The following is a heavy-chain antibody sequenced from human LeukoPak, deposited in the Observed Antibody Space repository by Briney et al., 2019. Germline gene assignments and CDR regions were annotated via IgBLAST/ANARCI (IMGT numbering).Heavy chain of an antibody. Sequence: GGSLRLSCAASGFTFSSYSMNWVRQAPGKGLEWVSSISSSSSYIYYADSVKGRFTISRDNAKNSLYLQMNSLRAEDTAVYYCARDSAVYYDFWSGYPYYFDYWGQGTLVTVSS. CDR3: ARDSAVYYDFWSGYPYYFDY. CDR2: ISSSSSYI. D-gene: IGHD3-3*01. V-gene: IGHV3-21*01. CDR1: GFTFSSYS. J-gene: IGHJ4*02.